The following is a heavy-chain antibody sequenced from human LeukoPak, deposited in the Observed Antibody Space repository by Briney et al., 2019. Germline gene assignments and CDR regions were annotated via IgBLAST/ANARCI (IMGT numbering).Heavy chain of an antibody. CDR1: GDSISSNSYY. CDR2: IYYSGRT. Sequence: SETLSLTCTVSGDSISSNSYYWGWIRQPPGKGLECIGSIYYSGRTFYNPSLKSRVTISVDTSKNQFSLKLRSVNAADTAVYYCATSWAIGYDLIWFDPWGQGTLVTVSS. V-gene: IGHV4-39*01. CDR3: ATSWAIGYDLIWFDP. J-gene: IGHJ5*02. D-gene: IGHD5-12*01.